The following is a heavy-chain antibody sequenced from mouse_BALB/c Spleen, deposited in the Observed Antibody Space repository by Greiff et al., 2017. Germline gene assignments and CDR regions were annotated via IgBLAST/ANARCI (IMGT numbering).Heavy chain of an antibody. CDR2: ISYSGST. J-gene: IGHJ3*01. V-gene: IGHV3-2*02. Sequence: EVQRVESGPGLVKPSQSLSLTCTVTGYSITSDYAWNWIRQFPGNKLEWMGYISYSGSTSYNPSLKSRISITRDTSKNQFFLQLNSVTTEDTATYYCARGRGYGFAYWGQGTLVTVSA. CDR3: ARGRGYGFAY. D-gene: IGHD2-2*01. CDR1: GYSITSDYA.